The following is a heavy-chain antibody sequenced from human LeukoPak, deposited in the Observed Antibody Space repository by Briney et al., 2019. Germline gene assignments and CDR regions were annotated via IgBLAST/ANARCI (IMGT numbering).Heavy chain of an antibody. CDR1: GYTFTTYG. J-gene: IGHJ3*02. CDR2: ISAYNGNT. V-gene: IGHV1-18*01. D-gene: IGHD7-27*01. CDR3: ARDSDHPGDAFDI. Sequence: ASVKVSCKASGYTFTTYGVSWVRQAPGQGLGWMGWISAYNGNTNYAQKFQGRLTLTTDTSTSTAYMVLGSLRSDDTAVYYCARDSDHPGDAFDIWGQGTMVTVSS.